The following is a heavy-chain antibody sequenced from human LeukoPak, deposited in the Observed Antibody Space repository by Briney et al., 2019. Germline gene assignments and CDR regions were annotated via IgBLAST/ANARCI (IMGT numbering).Heavy chain of an antibody. CDR3: ATDQDHGYFRQ. CDR1: GFTFRSYW. CDR2: IKEDGSEK. V-gene: IGHV3-7*01. D-gene: IGHD4-17*01. J-gene: IGHJ1*01. Sequence: AGGSLRLSCAASGFTFRSYWMSWVRQAPGKKPEWVANIKEDGSEKYYDDSVRGRFTISRDNAKITLHLDMNSLRAEDTAVFYCATDQDHGYFRQWGQGTLLTVSS.